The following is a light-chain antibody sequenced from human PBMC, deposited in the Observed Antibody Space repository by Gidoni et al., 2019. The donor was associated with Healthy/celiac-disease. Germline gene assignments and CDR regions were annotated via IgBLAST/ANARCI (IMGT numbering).Light chain of an antibody. CDR2: AAS. J-gene: IGKJ1*01. CDR1: QSISSY. Sequence: IQMTQSPSSLSASVGDRVTITCRASQSISSYLNWYQQKPGKAPKLLIYAASSLQSGVPSRFGGSGSGTDFTLNISSLQPEDFATYYCQQSYSTRWTFGQGTKVEIK. CDR3: QQSYSTRWT. V-gene: IGKV1-39*01.